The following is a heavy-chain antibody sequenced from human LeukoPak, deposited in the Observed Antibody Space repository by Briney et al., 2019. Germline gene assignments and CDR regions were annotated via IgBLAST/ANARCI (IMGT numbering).Heavy chain of an antibody. Sequence: SVKVSCKASGGTFSTYAISWVRQGPGQGLEWMGRIIPIFGSANYAQKFQGRVTITADKSTSPAYMELSSLSSEDTAMYYCAREGRDAYDFDSWGQGTLVTVSS. J-gene: IGHJ5*01. CDR2: IIPIFGSA. CDR1: GGTFSTYA. D-gene: IGHD5-24*01. CDR3: AREGRDAYDFDS. V-gene: IGHV1-69*06.